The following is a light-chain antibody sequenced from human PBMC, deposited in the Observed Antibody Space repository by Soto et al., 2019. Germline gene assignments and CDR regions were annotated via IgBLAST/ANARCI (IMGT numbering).Light chain of an antibody. CDR2: AAS. V-gene: IGKV3-20*01. Sequence: EIVLTQSPGTLSLSPGERVSLSCRASQSVSSNYLAWYQQKLGQAPRLLIYAASSRATSVPDRFSGSGSGAGFTLTITSLQPEDFAVYSCQQYGSSPPTFGRGTKLEIK. J-gene: IGKJ2*01. CDR3: QQYGSSPPT. CDR1: QSVSSNY.